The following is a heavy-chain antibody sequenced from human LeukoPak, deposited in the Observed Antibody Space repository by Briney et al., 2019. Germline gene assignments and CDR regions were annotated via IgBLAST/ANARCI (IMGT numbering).Heavy chain of an antibody. CDR1: GGSFSGYY. D-gene: IGHD2-21*01. CDR3: ARGIPTSYYMDV. Sequence: SETLSLTCAVYGGSFSGYYWSWIRQPPGKGLEWIGEINHSGSTNYNPSLKSRVTISVDTSKNQFSLKLSSVTGADTAVYYWARGIPTSYYMDVWGKGTTVTVSS. CDR2: INHSGST. V-gene: IGHV4-34*01. J-gene: IGHJ6*03.